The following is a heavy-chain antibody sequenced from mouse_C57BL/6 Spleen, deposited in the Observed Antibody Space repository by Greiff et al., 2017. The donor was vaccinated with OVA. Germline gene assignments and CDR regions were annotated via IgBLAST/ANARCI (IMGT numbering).Heavy chain of an antibody. CDR2: IYPGDGDT. V-gene: IGHV1-82*01. J-gene: IGHJ4*01. Sequence: VQGVESGPELVKPGASVKISCKASGYAFSSSWMNWVKQRPGKGLEWIGRIYPGDGDTNYNGKFKGKATLTADKSSSTAYMQLSSLTSEDSAVYFCARRGPAQATLGAMDYWGQGTSVTVSS. D-gene: IGHD3-2*02. CDR1: GYAFSSSW. CDR3: ARRGPAQATLGAMDY.